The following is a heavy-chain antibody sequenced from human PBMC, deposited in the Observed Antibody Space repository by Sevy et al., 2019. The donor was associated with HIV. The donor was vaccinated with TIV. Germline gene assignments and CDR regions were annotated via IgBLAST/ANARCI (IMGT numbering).Heavy chain of an antibody. CDR1: GFTFSSYA. V-gene: IGHV3-30-3*01. CDR2: ISYDGSNK. D-gene: IGHD3-16*02. Sequence: GGSLRLSCAASGFTFSSYAMHWVRQAPGKGPEWVAVISYDGSNKYYADSVKGRFTISRDNSKNTLYLQMNSLRAEDTAVYYCASLLSAFDIWGQGTMVTVSS. CDR3: ASLLSAFDI. J-gene: IGHJ3*02.